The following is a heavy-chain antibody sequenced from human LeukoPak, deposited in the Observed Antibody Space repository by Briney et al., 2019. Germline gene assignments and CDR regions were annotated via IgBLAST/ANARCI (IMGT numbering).Heavy chain of an antibody. CDR2: INPSGGST. CDR3: ARDYYDSSGYLYYYYYGMDV. V-gene: IGHV1-46*01. J-gene: IGHJ6*04. D-gene: IGHD3-22*01. Sequence: ASVKVSCKASGYTFTSYYMHWVRQAPGQGLEWMGIINPSGGSTRYAQKFQGRVTMTRDTSTSTVYIELSSLRSEDTDVYYCARDYYDSSGYLYYYYYGMDVWGKGNTVTVSS. CDR1: GYTFTSYY.